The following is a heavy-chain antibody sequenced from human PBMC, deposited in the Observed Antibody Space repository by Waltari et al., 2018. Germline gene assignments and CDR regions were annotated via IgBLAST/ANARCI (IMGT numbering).Heavy chain of an antibody. CDR3: ARVGTTSDHDAFDI. D-gene: IGHD1-1*01. CDR1: GFTVSSNY. Sequence: EVQLVETGGGLIQPGGSLRLSCAASGFTVSSNYMSWVRQAPGKGLEWVSVIYSGGSTYDADSVKGRFTISRDNSKNTLYLQMNSLRAEDTAVYYCARVGTTSDHDAFDIWGQGTMVTVSS. CDR2: IYSGGST. V-gene: IGHV3-53*02. J-gene: IGHJ3*02.